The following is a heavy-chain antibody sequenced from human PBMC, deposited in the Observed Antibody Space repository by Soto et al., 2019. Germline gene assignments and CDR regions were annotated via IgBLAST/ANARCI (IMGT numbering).Heavy chain of an antibody. D-gene: IGHD6-6*01. CDR2: IDPSDSYT. CDR3: AWGYSSSPTHYYYYGMDV. CDR1: GYSFTSYW. J-gene: IGHJ6*02. Sequence: GESLKISCKGSGYSFTSYWISWVRQMPGKGLEWMGRIDPSDSYTNYSPSFQGHVTISADKSISTAYLQWSSLKASDTAVYYCAWGYSSSPTHYYYYGMDVWGQGTTVTVSS. V-gene: IGHV5-10-1*01.